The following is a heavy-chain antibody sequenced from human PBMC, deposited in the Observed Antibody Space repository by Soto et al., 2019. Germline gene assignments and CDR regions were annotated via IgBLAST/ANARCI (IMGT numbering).Heavy chain of an antibody. J-gene: IGHJ6*02. CDR3: ARGKATSSSTLYYYYGMDV. CDR2: IWYDGSNK. CDR1: GFTFSSYG. D-gene: IGHD6-13*01. Sequence: PGGSLRLSCAASGFTFSSYGMHWVRQAPGKGLEWVAVIWYDGSNKYYADSVKGRFTISRDNSKNTLYLQMNSLRAENTAVYYWARGKATSSSTLYYYYGMDVWGQGTTVTVSS. V-gene: IGHV3-33*01.